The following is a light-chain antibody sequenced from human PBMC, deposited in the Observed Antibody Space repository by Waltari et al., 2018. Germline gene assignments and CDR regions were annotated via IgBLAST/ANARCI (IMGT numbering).Light chain of an antibody. CDR2: GNI. V-gene: IGLV1-40*01. CDR1: SSNSGAGCH. J-gene: IGLJ2*01. Sequence: QSVLTLPHSVSGAPGQRVTIPFTGSSSNSGAGCHVLWYQQLPGTAPKLLIYGNINRPSGVPDRFSGSKSGTSASLAITGLQAEDEADYYCQSYDNSLSVIFGGGTKLTVL. CDR3: QSYDNSLSVI.